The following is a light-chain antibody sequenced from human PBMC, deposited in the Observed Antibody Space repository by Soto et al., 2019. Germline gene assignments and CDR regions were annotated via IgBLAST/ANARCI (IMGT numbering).Light chain of an antibody. CDR3: QQYGTSPRT. J-gene: IGKJ1*01. CDR2: GAS. Sequence: EIVLTQSPGTLSLSPGERATLSCTATQTVRSNYLAWYQQKPGQAPRLLIYGASSRATGIPDRFSGSGSGTDFTLTISRLDPEDFAVYYCQQYGTSPRTFGQGTTVEIK. CDR1: QTVRSNY. V-gene: IGKV3-20*01.